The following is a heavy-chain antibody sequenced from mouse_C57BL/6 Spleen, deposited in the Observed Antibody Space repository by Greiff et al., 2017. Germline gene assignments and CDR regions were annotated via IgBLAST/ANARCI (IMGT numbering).Heavy chain of an antibody. CDR1: GFTFSDYG. J-gene: IGHJ3*01. V-gene: IGHV5-17*01. CDR3: ARDDGYYDWFAY. CDR2: ISSGSSTI. D-gene: IGHD2-3*01. Sequence: EVKLQESGGGLVKPGGSLKLSCAASGFTFSDYGMHWVRQAPEKGLEWVAYISSGSSTIYYADTVKGRFTISRDNAKNTLFLQMTSLRSEDTAMYYCARDDGYYDWFAYWGQGTLVTVSA.